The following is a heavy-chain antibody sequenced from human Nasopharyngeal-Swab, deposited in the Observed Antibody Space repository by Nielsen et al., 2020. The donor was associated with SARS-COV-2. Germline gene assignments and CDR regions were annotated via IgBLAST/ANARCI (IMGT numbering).Heavy chain of an antibody. CDR3: AREYLSYYDSSGLDY. D-gene: IGHD3-22*01. V-gene: IGHV3-30-3*01. Sequence: GGSLRLSCAASGFTFSSYAMHWVRQAPGKGLEWVAVISYDGSNKYYADSVKGRFTISRDNSKNTLYLQMNSLRAEDTAVYYCAREYLSYYDSSGLDYWGQGTLVTVSP. CDR2: ISYDGSNK. CDR1: GFTFSSYA. J-gene: IGHJ4*02.